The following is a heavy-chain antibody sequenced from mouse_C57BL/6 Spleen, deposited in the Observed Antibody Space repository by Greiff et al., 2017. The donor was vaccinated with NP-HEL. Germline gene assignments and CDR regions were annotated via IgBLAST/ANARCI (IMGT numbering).Heavy chain of an antibody. Sequence: QVQLKESGPGLVQPSQSLSITCTVSGFSFPSYGVHWVRQSPGKGLEWLGVIWSGGSTDYNAAFISRLSISKDNSKSQVFFKMNSLQADDTAIYYCARNKGSGYFDVWGTGTTVTVSS. V-gene: IGHV2-2*01. J-gene: IGHJ1*03. CDR1: GFSFPSYG. CDR2: IWSGGST. CDR3: ARNKGSGYFDV.